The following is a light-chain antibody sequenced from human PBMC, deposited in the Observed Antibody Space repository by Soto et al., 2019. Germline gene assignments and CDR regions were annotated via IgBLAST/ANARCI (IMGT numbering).Light chain of an antibody. V-gene: IGLV2-14*01. CDR3: SSYTSSSTV. CDR2: DVS. Sequence: QSALTQPASVSGSLGQSITISCTGTSSDVGGYNYVSWYQKHPGKAPKLMIYDVSSRPSGVSIRFSGSKSGNTASLTISGLQAEDEADYYCSSYTSSSTVFGGGTQLTVL. CDR1: SSDVGGYNY. J-gene: IGLJ3*02.